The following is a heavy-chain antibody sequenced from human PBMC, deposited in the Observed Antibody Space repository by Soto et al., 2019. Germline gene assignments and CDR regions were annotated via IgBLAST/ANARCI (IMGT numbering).Heavy chain of an antibody. V-gene: IGHV1-69*06. D-gene: IGHD6-6*01. CDR2: IIPIFGTA. CDR3: ASPDYSSSPYYYGMDV. Sequence: ASVKVSCKASGCTFRSYAISWVRQAPGQGLEWMGGIIPIFGTANYAQKFQGRVTITADKSTSTAYMELSSLRSEDTAVYYCASPDYSSSPYYYGMDVWGQGTTVTVSS. CDR1: GCTFRSYA. J-gene: IGHJ6*02.